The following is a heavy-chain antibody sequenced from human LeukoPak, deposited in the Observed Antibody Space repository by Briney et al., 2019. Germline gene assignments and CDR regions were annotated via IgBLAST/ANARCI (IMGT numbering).Heavy chain of an antibody. CDR3: AATIAARNYYYYGMDV. J-gene: IGHJ6*02. CDR1: GGSISSTNYY. Sequence: PSETLSLTCTVSGGSISSTNYYWGWIRQPPGRGLEWIGSVDYSGSTYSNPSLKSRVTVSVDTSKSQFSLKLTSVTAADTAVYYCAATIAARNYYYYGMDVWGQGTTVTVSS. D-gene: IGHD6-6*01. V-gene: IGHV4-39*01. CDR2: VDYSGST.